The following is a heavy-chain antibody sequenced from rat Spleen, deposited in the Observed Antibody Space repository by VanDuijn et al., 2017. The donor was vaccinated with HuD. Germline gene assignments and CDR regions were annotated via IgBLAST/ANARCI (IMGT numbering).Heavy chain of an antibody. Sequence: EVQLVETGGSLMQPGKSLKLTCATSGFTFSDAWMHWVRQSPEKQLEWVAQIKVKSNNYATYYAESVKGRFTISRDDSESSIYLQMNSLKEEDTALYYCAWEWPYKWFAYWGQGVMVTVSS. CDR1: GFTFSDAW. V-gene: IGHV6-8*01. CDR3: AWEWPYKWFAY. D-gene: IGHD1-5*01. CDR2: IKVKSNNYAT. J-gene: IGHJ2*01.